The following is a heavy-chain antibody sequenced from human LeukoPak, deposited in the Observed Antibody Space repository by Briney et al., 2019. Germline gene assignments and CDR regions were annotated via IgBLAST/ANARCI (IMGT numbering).Heavy chain of an antibody. J-gene: IGHJ4*02. Sequence: ETLSLTCTVSGGSISSNSMSWVRQAPGKGLEGVSFIYSDNTHYSDSVKARFTISRDNSKNTLYLQMNSLRAEDTAVYYCARRAGAYSHPYDYWGQGTLVTVSS. CDR1: GGSISSNS. CDR3: ARRAGAYSHPYDY. D-gene: IGHD4/OR15-4a*01. CDR2: IYSDNT. V-gene: IGHV3-53*01.